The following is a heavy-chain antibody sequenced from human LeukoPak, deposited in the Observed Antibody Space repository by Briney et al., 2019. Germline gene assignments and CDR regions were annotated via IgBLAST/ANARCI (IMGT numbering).Heavy chain of an antibody. Sequence: ASVKVSCKASGYAFTGYYMHWVRQAPGQGLEWMGWINPNSGGTNYAQKFQGRVTMTRDTSISTAYMELSRLRSDDTAVYYCARDRDSSSWYWVGYYYYMDVWGKGTTVTVSS. D-gene: IGHD6-13*01. CDR3: ARDRDSSSWYWVGYYYYMDV. V-gene: IGHV1-2*02. CDR1: GYAFTGYY. J-gene: IGHJ6*03. CDR2: INPNSGGT.